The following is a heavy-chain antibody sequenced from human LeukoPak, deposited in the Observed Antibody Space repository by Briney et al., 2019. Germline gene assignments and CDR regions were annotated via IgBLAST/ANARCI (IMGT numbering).Heavy chain of an antibody. CDR3: ARDSHDYVWGSLGY. CDR2: ISAYNGNT. J-gene: IGHJ4*02. CDR1: GYTFTSYG. V-gene: IGHV1-18*04. D-gene: IGHD3-16*01. Sequence: ASVKVSCKASGYTFTSYGISWVRQAPGQGLEWMGWISAYNGNTNYAQKLQGRVTMTTDTSTSTAYMELRSLGFDDTAVYYCARDSHDYVWGSLGYWGQGTLVTVSS.